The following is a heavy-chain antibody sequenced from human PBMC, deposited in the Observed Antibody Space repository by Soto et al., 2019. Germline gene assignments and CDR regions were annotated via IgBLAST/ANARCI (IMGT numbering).Heavy chain of an antibody. J-gene: IGHJ2*01. D-gene: IGHD3-16*01. CDR1: GGSISTGGYY. CDR2: IYYRGST. V-gene: IGHV4-31*03. CDR3: ESVPWGYFDL. Sequence: QVQLPQSGPGLVKPSQTLSLTCTVSGGSISTGGYYWSWIRQHPVKGLEWIGYIYYRGSTYYNPYLKSRVTISVDTSKNQSSLKLSSVTAADTAGYYCESVPWGYFDLWGRGTQVTVSS.